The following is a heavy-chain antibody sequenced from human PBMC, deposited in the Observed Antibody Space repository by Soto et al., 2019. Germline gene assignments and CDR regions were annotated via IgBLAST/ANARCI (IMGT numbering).Heavy chain of an antibody. CDR3: ARALYDILTFDY. Sequence: QVQLQESGPGLVKPSQSLSLTCTVSGGSISSGDYYWSWIRQPPGKGLEWIGYIYYSGSTYYNPSLKSRVTISVDNSKNQFSQKLSSVTAADTAVYYCARALYDILTFDYWGQGTLVTVSS. V-gene: IGHV4-30-4*01. D-gene: IGHD3-9*01. J-gene: IGHJ4*02. CDR1: GGSISSGDYY. CDR2: IYYSGST.